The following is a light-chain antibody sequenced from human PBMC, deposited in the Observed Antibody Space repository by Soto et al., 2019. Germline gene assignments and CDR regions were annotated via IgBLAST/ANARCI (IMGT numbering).Light chain of an antibody. CDR2: SNN. J-gene: IGLJ1*01. CDR3: AAWDDSLNGEV. V-gene: IGLV1-44*01. CDR1: SSNIGSNT. Sequence: QSVLTQPPSASGTPGQRVTISCSGSSSNIGSNTVNWYQQLPGTAPKLLIYSNNQRPSGVPDRFSGSKSGTSASLAISGPQSEDEADYYCAAWDDSLNGEVFGTGTKVTVL.